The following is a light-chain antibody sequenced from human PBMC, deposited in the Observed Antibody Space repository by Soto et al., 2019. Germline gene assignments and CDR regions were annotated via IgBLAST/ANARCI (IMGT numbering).Light chain of an antibody. CDR2: DAS. CDR1: QSVSNNY. Sequence: IVFTQSPGTLSLSPGERATLSCRASQSVSNNYLAWYQQRPGQAPRLLIYDASNRATGIPARFSGSGSGTDFTLTISSLEPEDFAVYYCQQRSNWPFTFGQGTRLEIK. V-gene: IGKV3-11*01. J-gene: IGKJ5*01. CDR3: QQRSNWPFT.